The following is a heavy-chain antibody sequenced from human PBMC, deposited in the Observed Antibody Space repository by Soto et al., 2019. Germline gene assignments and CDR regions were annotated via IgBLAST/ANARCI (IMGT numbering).Heavy chain of an antibody. V-gene: IGHV4-61*01. Sequence: SETLSLTCTVSGAPVSSETHFWTWSRQPPGKGLEWIGYMYYSGITNSNPALKSRVTLSVDRSRNQFSLSLNSVTAADTAVYYCAREDMSGTYYFDYWGPGTQVTVSS. CDR3: AREDMSGTYYFDY. CDR2: MYYSGIT. CDR1: GAPVSSETHF. D-gene: IGHD1-26*01. J-gene: IGHJ4*02.